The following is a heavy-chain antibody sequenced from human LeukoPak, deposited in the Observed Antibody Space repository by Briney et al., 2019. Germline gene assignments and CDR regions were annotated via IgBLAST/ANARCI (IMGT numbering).Heavy chain of an antibody. CDR3: ARKTVVVPAAILGWFDP. J-gene: IGHJ5*02. D-gene: IGHD2-2*01. V-gene: IGHV1-69*13. CDR1: GYTFTSYG. Sequence: SVKVSCKASGYTFTSYGISWVRQAPGQGLEWMGGIIPIFGTANYAQKFQGRVTITADEFTSTAYMELSSLRSEDTAVYYCARKTVVVPAAILGWFDPWGQGTLVTVSS. CDR2: IIPIFGTA.